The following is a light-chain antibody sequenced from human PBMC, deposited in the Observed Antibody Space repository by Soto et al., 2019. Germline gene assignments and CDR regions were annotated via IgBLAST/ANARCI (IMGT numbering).Light chain of an antibody. CDR1: QSVSSSY. Sequence: EIVLPESPGTLALSPGARATLSCRASQSVSSSYLAWFQQKPGQAPRLLISGASSRATGIPDRFSGSVSGPGVTHPIGSLGHDDFSVYYCQQYGSSPPWTCGEGTNVEIK. CDR3: QQYGSSPPWT. J-gene: IGKJ1*01. V-gene: IGKV3-20*01. CDR2: GAS.